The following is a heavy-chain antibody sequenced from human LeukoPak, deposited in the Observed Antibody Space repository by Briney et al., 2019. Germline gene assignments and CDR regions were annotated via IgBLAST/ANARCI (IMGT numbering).Heavy chain of an antibody. D-gene: IGHD6-13*01. Sequence: GGSLRLSCAASGFTVSSNYMSWVRQAPGKGLEWVSVIYSGGSTYYADSVKGRFTISRDNSKNTLYLQMNSLRAEDTAVYYCARDLGAAAGDGSWFDPWGQGTLVTVSS. J-gene: IGHJ5*02. CDR3: ARDLGAAAGDGSWFDP. CDR2: IYSGGST. V-gene: IGHV3-66*01. CDR1: GFTVSSNY.